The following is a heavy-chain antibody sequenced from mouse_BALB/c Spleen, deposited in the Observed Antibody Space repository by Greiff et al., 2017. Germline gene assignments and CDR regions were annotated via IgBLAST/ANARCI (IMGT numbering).Heavy chain of an antibody. CDR3: ARTVGSYFDY. J-gene: IGHJ2*01. CDR2: IYPGSGNT. Sequence: VQLQQSGAELARPGASVKLSCKASGYTFTDYYINWVKQRTGQGLEWIGEIYPGSGNTYYNEKFKGKATLTADKSSSTAYMQLSSLTSEDSAVYFCARTVGSYFDYWGQGTTLTVSS. V-gene: IGHV1-77*01. CDR1: GYTFTDYY. D-gene: IGHD1-1*01.